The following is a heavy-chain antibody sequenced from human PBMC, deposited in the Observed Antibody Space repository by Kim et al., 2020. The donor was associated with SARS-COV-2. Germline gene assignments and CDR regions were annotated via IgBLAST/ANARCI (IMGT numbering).Heavy chain of an antibody. Sequence: ASVKVSCKASGYTFTGYYMHWVRQAPGQGLEWMGWINPNSGGTNYAQKLQGRVTMTRDTSISTAYMELSRLRSDDTAVYYCAREEVRGYCSSTSCYSGWFDPWGQGTLVTVSS. CDR1: GYTFTGYY. V-gene: IGHV1-2*02. J-gene: IGHJ5*02. CDR2: INPNSGGT. CDR3: AREEVRGYCSSTSCYSGWFDP. D-gene: IGHD2-2*01.